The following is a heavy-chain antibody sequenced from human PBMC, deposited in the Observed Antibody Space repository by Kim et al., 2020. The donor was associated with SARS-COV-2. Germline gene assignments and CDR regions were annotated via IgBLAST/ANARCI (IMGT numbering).Heavy chain of an antibody. V-gene: IGHV3-30*18. CDR2: ISYDGSNK. J-gene: IGHJ4*02. CDR3: AKAARLWEPNTYFDY. Sequence: GGSLRLSCAASGFTFSSYGMHWVRQAPGKGLEWVAVISYDGSNKYYADSVKGRFTISRDNSKNTLYLQMNSLRAEDTAVYYCAKAARLWEPNTYFDYWGQGTLVTVSS. CDR1: GFTFSSYG. D-gene: IGHD1-26*01.